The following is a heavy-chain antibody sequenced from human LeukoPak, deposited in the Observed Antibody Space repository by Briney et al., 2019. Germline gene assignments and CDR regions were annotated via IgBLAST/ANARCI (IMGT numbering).Heavy chain of an antibody. CDR2: FDPEDGET. CDR1: GYTLTELS. D-gene: IGHD6-13*01. CDR3: TAAGTGYYGMDV. Sequence: GASVKVSCKASGYTLTELSMHWVRQAPGKGLEWMGGFDPEDGETIYAQKFQGRVTMTEDTSTDTAYMELSSLRSEDTAVYYCTAAGTGYYGMDVWGKGTTVTVSS. J-gene: IGHJ6*04. V-gene: IGHV1-24*01.